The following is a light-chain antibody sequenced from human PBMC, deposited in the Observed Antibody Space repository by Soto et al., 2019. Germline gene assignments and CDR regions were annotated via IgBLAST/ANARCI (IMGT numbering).Light chain of an antibody. CDR3: ATWDDSLNGPV. Sequence: QSVLTQPPSASGTPGQRVSISCSGTNSNIGSNAVNWYQQFPGTAPKLLIHSSNQRPSGVPDRFSGSKSGPSASLAISGLQSDDEDDYYCATWDDSLNGPVFGGGTKVTVL. V-gene: IGLV1-44*01. CDR1: NSNIGSNA. CDR2: SSN. J-gene: IGLJ3*02.